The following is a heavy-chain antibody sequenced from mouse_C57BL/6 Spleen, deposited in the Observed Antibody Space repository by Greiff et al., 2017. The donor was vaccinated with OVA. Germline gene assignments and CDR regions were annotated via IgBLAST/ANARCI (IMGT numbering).Heavy chain of an antibody. J-gene: IGHJ1*03. CDR1: GYTFTDYN. V-gene: IGHV1-18*01. Sequence: VQLQQSGPELVKPGASVKIPCKASGYTFTDYNMDWVKQSHGKSLEWIGDINPNNGGTIYNQKFKGKATLTVDKSSSTAYMELRSLTSEDTAVYYCARRDYGSSRYFDVWGTGTTVTVSS. CDR2: INPNNGGT. CDR3: ARRDYGSSRYFDV. D-gene: IGHD1-1*01.